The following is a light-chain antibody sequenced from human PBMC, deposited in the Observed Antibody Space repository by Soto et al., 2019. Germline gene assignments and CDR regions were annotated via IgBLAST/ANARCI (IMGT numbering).Light chain of an antibody. V-gene: IGLV2-11*01. CDR1: SSDVGAYNY. CDR2: DVS. J-gene: IGLJ1*01. Sequence: QSALTQPRSVSGSPGQSVTISCTGTSSDVGAYNYVSWYQQHPGKAPKFMIYDVSKRPSGVPDRFSGSKSGNTASLTISGLQAEDEADYYCCSYAGIYSYVFGTGTKVTVL. CDR3: CSYAGIYSYV.